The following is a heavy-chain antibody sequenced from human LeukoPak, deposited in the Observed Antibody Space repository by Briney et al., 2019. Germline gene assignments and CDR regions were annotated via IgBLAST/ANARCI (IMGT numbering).Heavy chain of an antibody. D-gene: IGHD3-10*01. CDR2: INHSGST. V-gene: IGHV4-34*01. J-gene: IGHJ3*02. Sequence: SETLSLTCAVYGGSFSGYYWNWICQPPGKGLEGIGDINHSGSTNYNPSLKSRVTISVDTSKNQFSLKLSSVTAADTAVYYCARVGFFTMVRGVIVGACDIWGQGTMVTVSS. CDR1: GGSFSGYY. CDR3: ARVGFFTMVRGVIVGACDI.